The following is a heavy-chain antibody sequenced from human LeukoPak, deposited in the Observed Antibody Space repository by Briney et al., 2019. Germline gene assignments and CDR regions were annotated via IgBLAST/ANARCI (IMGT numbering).Heavy chain of an antibody. Sequence: GGSLRLSCAASGFIFSDYYMSWIRQTPGKGLEWISYISYTYSDIYYADSVRGRFTISRDNAKNSLYLQMNNLRAEDTAVYYCAGGSSSVGYWGQGTRVTVSS. CDR2: ISYTYSDI. D-gene: IGHD6-6*01. V-gene: IGHV3-11*01. J-gene: IGHJ4*02. CDR1: GFIFSDYY. CDR3: AGGSSSVGY.